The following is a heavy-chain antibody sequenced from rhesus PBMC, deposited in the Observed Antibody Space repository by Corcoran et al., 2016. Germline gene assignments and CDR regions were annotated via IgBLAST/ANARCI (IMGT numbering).Heavy chain of an antibody. Sequence: QVQLQESGPGLVTPSETLSLTCAVSGGSISSNYSSWIRHPPGTGLVWIGRISGSGGSHDYNPSLKSRVTISTDTSKNQFSLKLSSVAAADTAVYYCARDRYEDDYWLLFTDYWGQGVLVTVSS. J-gene: IGHJ4*01. CDR1: GGSISSNY. D-gene: IGHD3-9*01. CDR2: ISGSGGSH. V-gene: IGHV4-160*01. CDR3: ARDRYEDDYWLLFTDY.